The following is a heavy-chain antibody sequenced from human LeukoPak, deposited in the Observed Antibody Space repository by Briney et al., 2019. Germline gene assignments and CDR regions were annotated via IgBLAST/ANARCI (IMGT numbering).Heavy chain of an antibody. D-gene: IGHD6-13*01. Sequence: GGSLRLSCAASGFTFSSYAMHWVRQAPGKGLEWVAVISYDGSNKYYADSVKGRFTISRDNSKNTLYLQMNSLRAEDTAVYYCAKDDSSSWSYYFDYWGQGTLVTVSS. J-gene: IGHJ4*02. V-gene: IGHV3-30-3*01. CDR3: AKDDSSSWSYYFDY. CDR2: ISYDGSNK. CDR1: GFTFSSYA.